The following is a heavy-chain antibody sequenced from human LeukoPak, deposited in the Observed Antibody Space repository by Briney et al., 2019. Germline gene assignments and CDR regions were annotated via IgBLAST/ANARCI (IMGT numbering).Heavy chain of an antibody. V-gene: IGHV4-39*01. CDR2: IYYSGST. D-gene: IGHD3-10*01. CDR1: GGSISSSSYY. J-gene: IGHJ4*02. Sequence: PSETLSLTCTVSGGSISSSSYYWGWIRQPPGKGLEWIGSIYYSGSTYYNPSLKSRVTISVDTSKNQFSLKLSSVTAADTAVYYCARQDRGSGSRFDYWGQGTLVTVSS. CDR3: ARQDRGSGSRFDY.